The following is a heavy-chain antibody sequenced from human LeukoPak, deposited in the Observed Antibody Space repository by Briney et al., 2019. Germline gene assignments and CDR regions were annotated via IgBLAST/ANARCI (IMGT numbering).Heavy chain of an antibody. CDR1: GFTLSSYW. CDR2: IKQEGSEK. V-gene: IGHV3-7*01. D-gene: IGHD2-2*01. J-gene: IGHJ6*03. CDR3: ARMGHVVPEIYYYYYYMDV. Sequence: GGSLRLSCAAWGFTLSSYWMSGVRQAPGKGGEGVANIKQEGSEKYYVDSVKGRFTISRDNAENSLYLQMNSLRAEDTAVYYCARMGHVVPEIYYYYYYMDVWGKGTTVTVSS.